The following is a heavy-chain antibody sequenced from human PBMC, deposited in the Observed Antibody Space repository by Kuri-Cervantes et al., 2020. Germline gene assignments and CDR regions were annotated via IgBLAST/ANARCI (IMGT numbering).Heavy chain of an antibody. V-gene: IGHV1-2*02. J-gene: IGHJ4*02. CDR3: ARDRDSVWSSYRPLDY. Sequence: ASVKVSCKASGYTFTGYYMHWVRQAPGQGLEWMGWINPNSGGTNYAQKFQGRVTMTRDTSISTAYMELSRLRSDDTAVYYCARDRDSVWSSYRPLDYWGQGTLVTVSS. CDR1: GYTFTGYY. D-gene: IGHD3-3*01. CDR2: INPNSGGT.